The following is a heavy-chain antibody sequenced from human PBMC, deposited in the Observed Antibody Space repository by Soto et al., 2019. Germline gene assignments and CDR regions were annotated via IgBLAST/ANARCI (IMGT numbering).Heavy chain of an antibody. CDR2: IWYDGSNK. J-gene: IGHJ5*02. CDR3: ARESGTMVRGVMMGWFDP. V-gene: IGHV3-33*01. D-gene: IGHD3-10*01. CDR1: GFTFSSYG. Sequence: QVQLVESGGGVVQPGRSLRLSCAASGFTFSSYGMHWVRQAPGKGLEWVAVIWYDGSNKYYADSVKGRFTISRDNSKNTLYLKMNGLRDEDTAVYYCARESGTMVRGVMMGWFDPWGQGTLVTVSS.